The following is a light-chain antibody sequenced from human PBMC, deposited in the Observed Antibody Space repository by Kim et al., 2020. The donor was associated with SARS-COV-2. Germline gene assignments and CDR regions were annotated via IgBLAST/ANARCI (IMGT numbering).Light chain of an antibody. J-gene: IGKJ2*01. Sequence: DIQMTQSPSSLSASVGDRVTFTCRASQSISSYLNWYQQKPGKAPNLLIHTASSLQSGVPSRFSGSGSGTVFTLTISSLQPEDSATYYCQQTYTTLMYTFGQGTKLEI. CDR1: QSISSY. V-gene: IGKV1-39*01. CDR3: QQTYTTLMYT. CDR2: TAS.